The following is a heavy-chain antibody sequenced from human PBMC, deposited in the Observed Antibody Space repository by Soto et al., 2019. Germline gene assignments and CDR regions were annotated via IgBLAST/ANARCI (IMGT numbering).Heavy chain of an antibody. Sequence: QVQLVQSGAEVKKPGSSVKVSCKASGGTFSSYAISWVRQAPGQGLEWMGGIIPIFGTANYAQKFQGRVTITADESTGTAYMGLSSLRSEDTAVYYCATSSSSGLKHYYYYGMDVWGQGTTVTVSS. D-gene: IGHD6-6*01. CDR1: GGTFSSYA. CDR2: IIPIFGTA. V-gene: IGHV1-69*12. J-gene: IGHJ6*02. CDR3: ATSSSSGLKHYYYYGMDV.